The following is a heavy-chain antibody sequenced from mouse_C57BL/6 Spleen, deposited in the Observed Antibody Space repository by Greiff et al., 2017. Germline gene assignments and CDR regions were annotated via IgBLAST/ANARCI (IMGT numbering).Heavy chain of an antibody. CDR2: ISYDGSN. V-gene: IGHV3-6*01. J-gene: IGHJ2*01. Sequence: EVQLQQSGPGLVKPSQSLSLTCSVTGYSITSGYYWNWIRQFPGNKLEWMGYISYDGSNNYNPSLKNRISITRDTSKNQFFLKLNSVTTEDTATYYCARGDYYGSSSGFDYWGQGTTLTVSS. CDR1: GYSITSGYY. CDR3: ARGDYYGSSSGFDY. D-gene: IGHD1-1*01.